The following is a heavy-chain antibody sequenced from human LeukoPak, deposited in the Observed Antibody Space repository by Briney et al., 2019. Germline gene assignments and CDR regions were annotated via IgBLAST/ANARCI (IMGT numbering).Heavy chain of an antibody. CDR1: GFPLSSYA. CDR3: AKGGIAAAVPPFDS. V-gene: IGHV3-23*01. J-gene: IGHJ4*02. D-gene: IGHD6-13*01. CDR2: VSGSGGRT. Sequence: GGSLRLPCAASGFPLSSYALHWVRQAPGKGLEWVSAVSGSGGRTYYADSVKGRFTISRGNTKNALYLQMNSLRAEDTAVYFCAKGGIAAAVPPFDSWGQGTLVTVSS.